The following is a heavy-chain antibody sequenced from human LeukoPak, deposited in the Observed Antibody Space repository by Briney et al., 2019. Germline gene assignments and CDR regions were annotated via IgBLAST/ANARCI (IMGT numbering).Heavy chain of an antibody. V-gene: IGHV3-30-3*01. J-gene: IGHJ6*03. CDR1: GFTFSSYP. D-gene: IGHD2-2*01. CDR2: VSDDGNKK. Sequence: PGGSLRLSCAASGFTFSSYPMRWVRQAPGKGLEWVAVVSDDGNKKFDADFVKGRFTISRDNSKNTLYLQMNSLRGEGTAVYYCARGQLLLEGYFYYMDVWGEGTTVAVSS. CDR3: ARGQLLLEGYFYYMDV.